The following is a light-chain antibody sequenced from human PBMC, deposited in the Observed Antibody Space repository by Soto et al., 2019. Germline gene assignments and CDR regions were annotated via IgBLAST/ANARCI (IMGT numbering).Light chain of an antibody. CDR2: DAS. CDR3: QQYKSYSRT. V-gene: IGKV1-5*01. Sequence: DVQLTQSPATLSASVGDRVTITCRASQSISTWLAWYQQKPGKAPKLLISDASSLQSGVPSRFSGSGSGTKFTLTISSLQPDDFATYYCQQYKSYSRTFGQGTKVDIK. J-gene: IGKJ1*01. CDR1: QSISTW.